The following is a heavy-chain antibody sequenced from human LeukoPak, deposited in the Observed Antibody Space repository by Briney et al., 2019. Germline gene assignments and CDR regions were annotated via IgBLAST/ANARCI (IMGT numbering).Heavy chain of an antibody. J-gene: IGHJ4*02. Sequence: ASVKVSCKASGYTFTGYYIHWVRQAPGQGLEWMGLIKPNSGDTKYAQKFQGRVTMTRDTSITTAYMELSSLRSDDTALYYCVSSRGWELRYFDYWGQGTLVTVSS. CDR2: IKPNSGDT. V-gene: IGHV1-2*02. D-gene: IGHD1-26*01. CDR3: VSSRGWELRYFDY. CDR1: GYTFTGYY.